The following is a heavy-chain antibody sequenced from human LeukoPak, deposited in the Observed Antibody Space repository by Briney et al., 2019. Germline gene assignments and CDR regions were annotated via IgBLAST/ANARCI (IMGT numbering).Heavy chain of an antibody. CDR3: ARNYYYYNYMDV. V-gene: IGHV4-39*07. CDR1: GGSISSSSYY. CDR2: IYYSGST. J-gene: IGHJ6*03. Sequence: PSETLSLTCTVSGGSISSSSYYWGWIRQPPGKGLEWIGTIYYSGSTYYNASLKSRVTISVDTSKNQFSLKLSSVTAADTAVYYCARNYYYYNYMDVWGKGTTVTVSS.